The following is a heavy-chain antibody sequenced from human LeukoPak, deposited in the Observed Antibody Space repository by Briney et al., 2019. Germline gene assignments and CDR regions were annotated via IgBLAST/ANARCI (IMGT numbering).Heavy chain of an antibody. J-gene: IGHJ4*02. CDR1: GFTFSSYA. D-gene: IGHD6-13*01. CDR3: AKSHLQIAAANFDY. V-gene: IGHV3-23*01. Sequence: GGSLRLSCAASGFTFSSYAMSWVRQAPGKGLEWVSAISGSGGSTHYAVSVRGRSTISRDNSKNTLYLQMNSLRAEDTAVYYCAKSHLQIAAANFDYWGQGTLVAVSS. CDR2: ISGSGGST.